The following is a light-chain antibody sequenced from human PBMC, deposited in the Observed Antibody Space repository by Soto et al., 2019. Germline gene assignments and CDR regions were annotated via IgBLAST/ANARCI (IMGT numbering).Light chain of an antibody. V-gene: IGKV3-20*01. CDR1: EGVAFSY. CDR2: GAS. CDR3: QQYGSSPGT. Sequence: EIVLTQSPATLSLSPGERATLSFTASEGVAFSYLAWYQQRPGQPPKLLIYGASSRAAGIPARFSGSESGTDFTLTISRLEPEDFAVYYCQQYGSSPGTFGQGTKVDIK. J-gene: IGKJ1*01.